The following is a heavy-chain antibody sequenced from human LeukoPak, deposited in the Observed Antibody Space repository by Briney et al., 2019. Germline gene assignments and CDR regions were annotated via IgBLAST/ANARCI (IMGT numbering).Heavy chain of an antibody. D-gene: IGHD3-3*01. V-gene: IGHV3-66*02. Sequence: QSAGSLRLPCAASGFTVSSNYMSWVRQAPGKGRKWVSVIYSGGSTCYEESLKGRFTISRDNSKNTLYLQMNSLRAEDTAVYYCARASHTIFGVVNSAAFDYWGQGTLVTASS. CDR3: ARASHTIFGVVNSAAFDY. CDR1: GFTVSSNY. CDR2: IYSGGST. J-gene: IGHJ4*02.